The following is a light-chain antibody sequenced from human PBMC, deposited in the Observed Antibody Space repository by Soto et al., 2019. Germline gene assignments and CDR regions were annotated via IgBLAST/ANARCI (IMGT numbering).Light chain of an antibody. J-gene: IGLJ1*01. V-gene: IGLV1-51*01. CDR2: DDD. Sequence: QSIVTQPPSGSPSPGQGVAISCSGSSSNIGGNSVSWYQQLPGTAPKLLIYDDDKRPSGIPDRFSGSKSGTSATLGITGFQTGDEADYYCGSWDSSRSAYVFGTGTKV. CDR1: SSNIGGNS. CDR3: GSWDSSRSAYV.